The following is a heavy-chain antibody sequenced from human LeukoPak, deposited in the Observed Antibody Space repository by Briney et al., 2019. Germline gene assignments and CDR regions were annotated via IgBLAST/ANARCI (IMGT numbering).Heavy chain of an antibody. D-gene: IGHD3-22*01. CDR1: GFTFSSSA. CDR3: ARPRGSSGQYFFDY. J-gene: IGHJ4*02. Sequence: GGSLRLSCAASGFTFSSSAMTWVRQAPGKGPEWVSTITGSGGNTYYADFVKGQFSISRDNSKNTLYLQMNSLRAEDTAVYYCARPRGSSGQYFFDYWGQGTLVTVSS. V-gene: IGHV3-23*01. CDR2: ITGSGGNT.